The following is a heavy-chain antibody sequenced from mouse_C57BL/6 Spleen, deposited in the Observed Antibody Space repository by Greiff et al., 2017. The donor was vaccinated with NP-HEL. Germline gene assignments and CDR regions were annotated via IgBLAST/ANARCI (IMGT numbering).Heavy chain of an antibody. D-gene: IGHD4-1*01. CDR1: GYAFSSSW. V-gene: IGHV1-82*01. J-gene: IGHJ4*01. CDR2: IYPGDGDT. Sequence: VQLQQSGPELVKPGASVKISCKASGYAFSSSWMNWVKQRPGKGLEWIGRIYPGDGDTNYNGKFKGKATLTADKSSSTAYMQLSSLTSEDSAVYSCARWAGTDAMDYWGQGTSVTVSS. CDR3: ARWAGTDAMDY.